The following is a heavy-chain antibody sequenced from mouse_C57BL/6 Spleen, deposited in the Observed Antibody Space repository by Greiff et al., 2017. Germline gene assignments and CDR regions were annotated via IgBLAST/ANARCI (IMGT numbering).Heavy chain of an antibody. CDR2: INPSTGGT. J-gene: IGHJ1*03. Sequence: VQLQQSGPELVKPGASVKISCKASGYSFTGYYMNWVKQSPEKSLEWIGEINPSTGGTTYNQKFKGKATLTVDKSSSTAYMQLKSLTSEDSAVYYCARAAVTRYFDVWGTGTTVTVSS. V-gene: IGHV1-42*01. CDR1: GYSFTGYY. CDR3: ARAAVTRYFDV. D-gene: IGHD2-12*01.